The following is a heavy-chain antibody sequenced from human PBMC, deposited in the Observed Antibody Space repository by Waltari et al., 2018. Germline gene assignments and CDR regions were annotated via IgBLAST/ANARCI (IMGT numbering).Heavy chain of an antibody. V-gene: IGHV3-21*01. J-gene: IGHJ4*02. CDR3: ARSSTTVTTFG. Sequence: EVQLVASGGGLVKAGGSLRLSCEAFGLTFSTYSMNWVRQAPGKGLEWVSSISSSSLYMSYADSVKGRVTISRDNAKNSLYLQMNSLRVEDTAVYYCARSSTTVTTFGWGQGTLVTVSS. CDR2: ISSSSLYM. D-gene: IGHD4-17*01. CDR1: GLTFSTYS.